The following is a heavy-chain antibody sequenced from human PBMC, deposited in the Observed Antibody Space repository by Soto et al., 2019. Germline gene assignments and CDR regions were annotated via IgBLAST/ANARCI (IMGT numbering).Heavy chain of an antibody. CDR1: GFPFNNYY. V-gene: IGHV3-7*03. Sequence: GGSLRLSCTASGFPFNNYYMTWVRQASGKGLEWVASIKEDGNEKYYADSVKGRSTISRENAKNSMSLQMKSLGVEDTAVYFCTRGAAGWNYYYAIHACGHGAPVTVYS. CDR3: TRGAAGWNYYYAIHA. D-gene: IGHD6-13*01. J-gene: IGHJ6*02. CDR2: IKEDGNEK.